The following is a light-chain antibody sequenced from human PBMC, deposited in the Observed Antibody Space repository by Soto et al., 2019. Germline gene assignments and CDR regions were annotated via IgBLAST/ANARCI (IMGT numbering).Light chain of an antibody. V-gene: IGLV2-23*01. J-gene: IGLJ2*01. CDR3: CSYAGSSTVL. CDR1: SSDVGSSNL. CDR2: EGS. Sequence: QSVLTQPASVSGSPGQSITISCTGTSSDVGSSNLVSWYLHHPGKAPKLMIYEGSKRPSGVSNRFSGSKSGNTVSLTISGLQADDEADYYCCSYAGSSTVLFGGGTKVTVL.